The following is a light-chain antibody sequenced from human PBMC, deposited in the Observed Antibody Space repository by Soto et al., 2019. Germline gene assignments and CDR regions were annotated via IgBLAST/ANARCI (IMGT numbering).Light chain of an antibody. Sequence: HTVVTQEPPFSVSPGGTVTLTCGLSSGSVSSGHYPSWYQQTPGQAPRTLIYSTNTRSSGVPDRFSGSILGSKAALTITGAQADDESDYYCVLYMGSGIWVFGGGTKLTVL. V-gene: IGLV8-61*01. J-gene: IGLJ3*02. CDR3: VLYMGSGIWV. CDR1: SGSVSSGHY. CDR2: STN.